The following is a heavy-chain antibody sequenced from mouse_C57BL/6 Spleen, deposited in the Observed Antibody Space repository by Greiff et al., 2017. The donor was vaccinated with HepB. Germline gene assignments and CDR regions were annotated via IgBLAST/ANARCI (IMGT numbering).Heavy chain of an antibody. CDR1: GFSLTSYG. D-gene: IGHD4-1*01. Sequence: VKLVESGPGLVQPSQSLSITCTVSGFSLTSYGVHWVRQSPGKGLEWLGVIWRGGSTDYNAAFMSRLSITKDNSKSQVFFKMNSLQADDTAIYYCAKKSDNWSYAMDYWGQGTSVTVSS. CDR2: IWRGGST. J-gene: IGHJ4*01. V-gene: IGHV2-5*01. CDR3: AKKSDNWSYAMDY.